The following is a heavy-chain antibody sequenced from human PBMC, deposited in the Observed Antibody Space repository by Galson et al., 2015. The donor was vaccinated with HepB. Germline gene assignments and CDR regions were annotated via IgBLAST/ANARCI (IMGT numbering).Heavy chain of an antibody. D-gene: IGHD4-17*01. CDR3: ARSPPYGDWGPSNYIMDV. V-gene: IGHV1-2*04. J-gene: IGHJ6*02. CDR1: GYTFSSYY. Sequence: SVKVSCKASGYTFSSYYIHWVRQAPGQGLEWMGWIHPNSGGTNYAQKFQGWVTMTRDTSISTAYMELSRLRSDAAAVYYCARSPPYGDWGPSNYIMDVWGQGTTVTVSS. CDR2: IHPNSGGT.